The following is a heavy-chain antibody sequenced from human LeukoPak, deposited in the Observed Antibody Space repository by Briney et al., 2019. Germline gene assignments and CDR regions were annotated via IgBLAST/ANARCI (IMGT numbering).Heavy chain of an antibody. J-gene: IGHJ4*02. D-gene: IGHD3-9*01. CDR3: ARGGRWDVLRYFDWLSD. Sequence: SETLSLTCTVSGGSISSGGYYWSWIRQHPGEGLEWIGYIYYSGSTYYNPSLKSRVTISVDTSKNQFSLKLSSVTAADTAVYYCARGGRWDVLRYFDWLSDWGQGTLVTVSS. CDR1: GGSISSGGYY. V-gene: IGHV4-31*03. CDR2: IYYSGST.